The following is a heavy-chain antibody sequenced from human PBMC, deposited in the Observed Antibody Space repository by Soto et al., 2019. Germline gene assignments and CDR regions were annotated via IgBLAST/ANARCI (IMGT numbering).Heavy chain of an antibody. D-gene: IGHD6-19*01. V-gene: IGHV3-7*01. CDR1: GFTFRSYW. J-gene: IGHJ4*02. Sequence: EVQLVESGGGLVQPGGSLRLSCAASGFTFRSYWMSWVRQAPGKGLEWVANIKQDGSEKHYVDSVKGRFTISRDNAKNSLYLQMNSLRAEDTAVYYCARDKGSGWTRYWGQGTLVTVSS. CDR2: IKQDGSEK. CDR3: ARDKGSGWTRY.